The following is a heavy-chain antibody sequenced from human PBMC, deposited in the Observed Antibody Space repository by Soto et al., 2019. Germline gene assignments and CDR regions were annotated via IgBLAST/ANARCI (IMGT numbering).Heavy chain of an antibody. J-gene: IGHJ4*02. CDR1: GFTFSSYS. CDR2: ISSSSSHI. CDR3: ARAQLNYFDY. D-gene: IGHD6-6*01. Sequence: GGSLRLSCAASGFTFSSYSMNWVRQAPGKGLEWVSSISSSSSHIYNADSVKGRFTISRDNAKNSLYLQMNSLRAEDTAVYYCARAQLNYFDYWGQGTLATVSS. V-gene: IGHV3-21*01.